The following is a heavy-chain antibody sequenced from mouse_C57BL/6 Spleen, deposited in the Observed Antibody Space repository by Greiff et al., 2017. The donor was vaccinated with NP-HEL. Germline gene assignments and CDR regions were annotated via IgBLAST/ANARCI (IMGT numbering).Heavy chain of an antibody. V-gene: IGHV1-80*01. CDR2: IYPGDGDT. CDR3: ARSLYDYDGLAY. Sequence: VQLKESGAELVKPGASVKISCKASGYAFSSYWMNWVKQRPGKGLEWIGQIYPGDGDTNYNGKFKGKATLTADKSSSTAYMQLSSLTSEDSAVYFCARSLYDYDGLAYWGQGTLVTVSA. D-gene: IGHD2-4*01. CDR1: GYAFSSYW. J-gene: IGHJ3*01.